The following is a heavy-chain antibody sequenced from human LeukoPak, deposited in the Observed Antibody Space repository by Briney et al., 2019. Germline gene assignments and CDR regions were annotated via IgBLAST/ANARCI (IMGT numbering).Heavy chain of an antibody. Sequence: PGRSLRLSCAASGFTFSSYAMHWVRQAPGKGLEWVAVISYDGSNKYYADSVKGRFTISRDNSKNTLYLQMNSLRAEDTAVYHCARAHNNGEQWLAHYFDYWGQGALVTVSS. CDR1: GFTFSSYA. J-gene: IGHJ4*02. D-gene: IGHD6-19*01. V-gene: IGHV3-30*07. CDR3: ARAHNNGEQWLAHYFDY. CDR2: ISYDGSNK.